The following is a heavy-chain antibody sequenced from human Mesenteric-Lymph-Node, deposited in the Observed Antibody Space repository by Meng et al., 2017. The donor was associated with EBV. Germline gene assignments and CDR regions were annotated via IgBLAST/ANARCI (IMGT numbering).Heavy chain of an antibody. CDR1: GDSISSDKW. V-gene: IGHV4-4*02. CDR3: ASRYCPTTSCRQD. Sequence: VQAQEVGPGLVKTSGTLSLTCDVSGDSISSDKWWSWVRQPPGKGLEWIGEIYHSGSTNYNPSLTSRVTILVDKSKNQFSLKLSSVTAADTAVYYCASRYCPTTSCRQDWGQGTLVTVSS. D-gene: IGHD2-2*01. CDR2: IYHSGST. J-gene: IGHJ4*02.